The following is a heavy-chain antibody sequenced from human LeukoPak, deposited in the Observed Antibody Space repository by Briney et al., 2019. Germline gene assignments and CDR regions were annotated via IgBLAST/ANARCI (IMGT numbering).Heavy chain of an antibody. CDR1: GFTFRTYA. J-gene: IGHJ3*01. Sequence: PGGSLRLSCTASGFTFRTYAMIWVRQAPGKGLEWVSAIRAGGDTTVYADAVRGRLTISRDNSNNALYLQMNELRADDTAVYYCARDPNGDYIGAFDFWGQGTMVTVSS. CDR3: ARDPNGDYIGAFDF. D-gene: IGHD4-17*01. CDR2: IRAGGDTT. V-gene: IGHV3-23*01.